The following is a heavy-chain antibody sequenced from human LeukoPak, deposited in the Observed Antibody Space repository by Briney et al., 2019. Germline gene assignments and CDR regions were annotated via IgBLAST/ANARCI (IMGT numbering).Heavy chain of an antibody. V-gene: IGHV3-33*01. CDR2: IWYDGSNK. CDR1: GFTFSSYG. J-gene: IGHJ4*02. D-gene: IGHD2-2*01. CDR3: ARDRGYCSSTSCYAGYFDY. Sequence: PGRSLRLSCAASGFTFSSYGMHWVRQAPGKGLEWVAVIWYDGSNKYYADSVKGRFTISRDNSKNTLYLQMNSLRAEDTAVYYCARDRGYCSSTSCYAGYFDYWGQGTLVTVSS.